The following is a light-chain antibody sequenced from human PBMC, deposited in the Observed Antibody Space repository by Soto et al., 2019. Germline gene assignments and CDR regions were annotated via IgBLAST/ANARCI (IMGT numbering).Light chain of an antibody. CDR3: SSYTSGSTPYV. J-gene: IGLJ1*01. Sequence: QSVLTQPASVSGSPGQSITISCTGTSSDVGAYDYVSWYQQYPGKAPKLMIYDVTDRPSGVSDRVFGSKSGNTASLTISGLQAEDEADYYCSSYTSGSTPYVFGTGTKVTVL. CDR1: SSDVGAYDY. V-gene: IGLV2-14*03. CDR2: DVT.